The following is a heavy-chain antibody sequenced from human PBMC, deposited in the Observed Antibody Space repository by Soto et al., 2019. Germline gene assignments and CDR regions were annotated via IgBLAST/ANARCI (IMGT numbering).Heavy chain of an antibody. CDR1: GFTCDDYA. CDR3: AKDFSAAVTYEPYYFDY. J-gene: IGHJ4*02. Sequence: GGSLRLSCAASGFTCDDYAMHWVRQAPGKGLEWVSGISWNSGSIGYADSVKGRFTISRDNAKNSLYLQMNSLRAEDTALYYCAKDFSAAVTYEPYYFDYWGQGTLVTVSS. CDR2: ISWNSGSI. V-gene: IGHV3-9*01. D-gene: IGHD6-13*01.